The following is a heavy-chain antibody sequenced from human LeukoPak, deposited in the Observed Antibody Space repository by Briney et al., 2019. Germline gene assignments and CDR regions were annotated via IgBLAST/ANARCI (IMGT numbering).Heavy chain of an antibody. V-gene: IGHV4-30-2*01. CDR3: ARVNSSSWYGCYFDL. J-gene: IGHJ2*01. CDR1: GGSISSGGYS. CDR2: IYHSGST. Sequence: SQTLSLTGAVSGGSISSGGYSWSWIRQPPGKGREWIGYIYHSGSTYNNPSLKTLVTISAARSKNQLSLKLSSVTAADTAVSYCARVNSSSWYGCYFDLWGRGTLVTVSS. D-gene: IGHD6-13*01.